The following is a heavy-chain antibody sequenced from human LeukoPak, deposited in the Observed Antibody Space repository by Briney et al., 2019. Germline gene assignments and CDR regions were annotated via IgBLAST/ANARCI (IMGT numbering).Heavy chain of an antibody. V-gene: IGHV3-21*04. J-gene: IGHJ4*02. Sequence: GGSLRLSCAASGFTFSSYSMNWVRRAPGKGLEGVSSISSSSSYIYYAGSVKGRFTISRDNAKSSLYLQMNSLRAEDTALYYCARGAAGQRGFDYWGQGTLVTVSS. CDR1: GFTFSSYS. D-gene: IGHD6-13*01. CDR2: ISSSSSYI. CDR3: ARGAAGQRGFDY.